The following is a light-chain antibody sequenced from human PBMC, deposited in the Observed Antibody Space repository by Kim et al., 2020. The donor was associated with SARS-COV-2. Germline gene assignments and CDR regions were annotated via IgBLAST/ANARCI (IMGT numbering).Light chain of an antibody. CDR3: QQSHSTPYT. Sequence: DIQMTQSPSSLSASVGDRITITCRPSQSVADYLHWYQHKPGKAPKLLIYATSDLQTGVPSRFSGRGSGTEFTLTISSLAPEDFATYYCQQSHSTPYTFGQGTKLEIK. V-gene: IGKV1-39*01. J-gene: IGKJ2*01. CDR1: QSVADY. CDR2: ATS.